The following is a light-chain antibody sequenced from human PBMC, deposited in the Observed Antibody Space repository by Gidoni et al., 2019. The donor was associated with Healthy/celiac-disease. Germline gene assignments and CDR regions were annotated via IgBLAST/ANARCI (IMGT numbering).Light chain of an antibody. CDR3: QQYDNLPPLT. Sequence: DIQMTQSPSSLSASVGDRVTITCQASQAISNYLNWYQQKPGKAPKHLIYDAPNLETGDPSRFSESGSGTDFTFTISILQPEDIATYYCQQYDNLPPLTFGGGTKVEIK. V-gene: IGKV1-33*01. CDR2: DAP. CDR1: QAISNY. J-gene: IGKJ4*01.